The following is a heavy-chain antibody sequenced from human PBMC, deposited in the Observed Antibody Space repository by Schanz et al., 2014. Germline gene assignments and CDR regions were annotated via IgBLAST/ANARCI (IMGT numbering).Heavy chain of an antibody. CDR2: INPSGGST. J-gene: IGHJ4*02. CDR1: GYTFTSDS. D-gene: IGHD6-13*01. CDR3: ARDGVDAAAGGNY. V-gene: IGHV1-46*03. Sequence: QVQLVQSGAEVKKPGASVQVSCKASGYTFTSDSMHWVRQAPGQGLEWMGMINPSGGSTTYAQKCQGRVTMTRDTSTSTGYMELSSLRSEDTAVYYCARDGVDAAAGGNYWGQGTLVTVSS.